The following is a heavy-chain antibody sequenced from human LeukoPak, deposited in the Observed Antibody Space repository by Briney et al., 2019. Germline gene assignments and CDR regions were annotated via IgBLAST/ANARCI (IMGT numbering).Heavy chain of an antibody. CDR3: ARGVPIRGLTTWFDP. D-gene: IGHD2-2*02. Sequence: SETLSLTCTVSGGSISSSSYYWGWIRQPPGKGLEWIGSIYYSGSTYYNPSLKSRVTISVDTSKNQFSLKLSSVTAADTAVYYCARGVPIRGLTTWFDPWGQGTLVTVSS. CDR2: IYYSGST. CDR1: GGSISSSSYY. J-gene: IGHJ5*02. V-gene: IGHV4-39*07.